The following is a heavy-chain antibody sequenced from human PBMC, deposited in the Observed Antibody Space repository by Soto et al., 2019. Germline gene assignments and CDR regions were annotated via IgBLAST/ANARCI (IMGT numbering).Heavy chain of an antibody. V-gene: IGHV3-23*01. D-gene: IGHD2-15*01. CDR3: AKVQVVAATVDYFDY. CDR2: SSGSGGST. CDR1: GFTFSSYA. Sequence: EVQLLESGGGLVQPGGSLRLSCAGSGFTFSSYAMSWVRQAPGKGLEWVSGSSGSGGSTYYPDSVKGRFTNARDNSKNTLYVQMNSLRPGDTAVYYGAKVQVVAATVDYFDYWGQGTLVNLSS. J-gene: IGHJ4*02.